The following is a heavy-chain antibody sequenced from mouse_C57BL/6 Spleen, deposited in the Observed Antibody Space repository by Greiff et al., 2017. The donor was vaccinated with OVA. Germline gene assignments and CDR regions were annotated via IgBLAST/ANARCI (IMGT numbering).Heavy chain of an antibody. Sequence: QVQLQQPGTELVKPGASVKLSCKASGYTFTSYWMHWVKQRPGQGLEWIGNINPSNGYTNYNEKFKSKATLTVDKSSTTAYMQLSSLSSEDSAVYYCARCYDGYFSYYAMDYWGQGTSVTVSS. CDR2: INPSNGYT. D-gene: IGHD2-3*01. CDR3: ARCYDGYFSYYAMDY. J-gene: IGHJ4*01. V-gene: IGHV1-53*01. CDR1: GYTFTSYW.